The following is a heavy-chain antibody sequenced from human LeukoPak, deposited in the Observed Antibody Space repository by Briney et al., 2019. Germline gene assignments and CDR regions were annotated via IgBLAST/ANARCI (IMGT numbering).Heavy chain of an antibody. CDR2: IHYSGST. V-gene: IGHV4-59*01. Sequence: SETLSLTCAFYGGSFNDYYWNWIRQPPGKGLEWIGYIHYSGSTNYNASLKSRVTISVDTSKNQFSLKLSSVTAADTAVYYCARTQEAGYNSGWYDSYYYYMDVWGKGTTVTISS. D-gene: IGHD6-19*01. CDR1: GGSFNDYY. CDR3: ARTQEAGYNSGWYDSYYYYMDV. J-gene: IGHJ6*03.